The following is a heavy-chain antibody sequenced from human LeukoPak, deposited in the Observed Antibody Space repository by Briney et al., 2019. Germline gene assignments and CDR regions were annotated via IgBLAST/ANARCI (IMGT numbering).Heavy chain of an antibody. J-gene: IGHJ4*02. Sequence: PGGSLRLSCAASGFTVSSNYMSWVRQAPGKGLEWVSAISGSGGSTYYADSVKGRFTISRDNSKNTLYLQMNSLRAEDTAVYYCAKNEGAVAALFWGQGTLVTVSS. CDR2: ISGSGGST. V-gene: IGHV3-23*01. CDR1: GFTVSSNY. CDR3: AKNEGAVAALF. D-gene: IGHD2-15*01.